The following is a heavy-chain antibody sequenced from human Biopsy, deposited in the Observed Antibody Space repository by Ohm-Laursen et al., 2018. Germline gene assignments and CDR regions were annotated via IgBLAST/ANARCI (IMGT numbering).Heavy chain of an antibody. CDR1: GGSISGHF. V-gene: IGHV4-4*07. J-gene: IGHJ3*02. Sequence: SQTLSLTCTVSGGSISGHFWSWVRQPAGKGPEWIGRIYSNGNTNYNPSPKSRVSMSVDTSKNHFSLNLTSVTAADTAVYYCARDEGLLRAFDIWGQGTLGTVSS. CDR3: ARDEGLLRAFDI. CDR2: IYSNGNT. D-gene: IGHD1-26*01.